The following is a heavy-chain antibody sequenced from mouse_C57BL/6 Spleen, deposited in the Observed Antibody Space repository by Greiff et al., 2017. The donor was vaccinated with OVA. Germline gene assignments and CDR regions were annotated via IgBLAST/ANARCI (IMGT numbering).Heavy chain of an antibody. CDR3: ARVGDSSGDYAMDY. D-gene: IGHD3-2*02. V-gene: IGHV3-6*01. J-gene: IGHJ4*01. Sequence: EVKLMESGPGLVKPSQSLSLTCSVTGYSITSGYYWNWIRQFPGNKLEWMGYISYDGSNNYNPSLKNRISITRDTSKNQFFLKLNSVTTEDTATYYCARVGDSSGDYAMDYWGQGTSVTVSS. CDR1: GYSITSGYY. CDR2: ISYDGSN.